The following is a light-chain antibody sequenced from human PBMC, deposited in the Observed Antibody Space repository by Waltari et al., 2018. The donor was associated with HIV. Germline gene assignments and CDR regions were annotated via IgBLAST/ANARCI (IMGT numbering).Light chain of an antibody. Sequence: DIQMTQSPSSLSASVGDRVTITCRASQTIKSFLNWYQQKPGKAPNLLIYATSTLHGGVPSRFTGSGSGTAFTLTISSLRPEDFATYYCQQSYNTPYTFVQGTKLEIK. CDR2: ATS. CDR1: QTIKSF. J-gene: IGKJ2*01. CDR3: QQSYNTPYT. V-gene: IGKV1-39*01.